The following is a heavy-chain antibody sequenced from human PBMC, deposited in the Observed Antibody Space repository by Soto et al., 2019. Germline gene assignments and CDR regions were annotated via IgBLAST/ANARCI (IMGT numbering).Heavy chain of an antibody. V-gene: IGHV3-23*01. CDR2: ISGNGGRT. CDR3: AKVGGAEWLLPFDF. J-gene: IGHJ4*02. CDR1: GFTFRNYA. Sequence: EVQLLESGGGLVQPGGSLRLSCATSGFTFRNYAMSWVRQAPGKGLEWVSTISGNGGRTNDADSVRGRFTISRDNSRNTLYLQMNSLGAEDTAVYYCAKVGGAEWLLPFDFWGRGTLVSVSS. D-gene: IGHD3-16*01.